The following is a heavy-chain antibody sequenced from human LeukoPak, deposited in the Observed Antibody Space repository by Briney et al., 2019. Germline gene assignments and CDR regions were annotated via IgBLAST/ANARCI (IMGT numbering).Heavy chain of an antibody. CDR3: AREGSGYFDY. CDR1: GGSISSGGYY. Sequence: PSQTLSLTCAVSGGSISSGGYYWSWIRQPPGKGLEWIGYIYHSGSTYYNPSLKSRVTRSVDRSKNQFSLKLSSVTAADTAVYYCAREGSGYFDYWGQGTLVTVSS. D-gene: IGHD3-10*01. CDR2: IYHSGST. J-gene: IGHJ4*02. V-gene: IGHV4-30-2*01.